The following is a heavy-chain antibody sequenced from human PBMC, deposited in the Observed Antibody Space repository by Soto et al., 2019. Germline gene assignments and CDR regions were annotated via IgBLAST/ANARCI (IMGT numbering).Heavy chain of an antibody. Sequence: PGGSLRLSCTASGFTFGDYAMSWFRQAPGKGLEWVGFIRSKAYGGTTEYAASVKGRFTISRDDSKSIAYLQMNSLKTEDTAVYYCTRDLKVAAAAPVGYYYYYYMDVWGKGTTVTVSS. V-gene: IGHV3-49*03. D-gene: IGHD6-13*01. CDR1: GFTFGDYA. CDR3: TRDLKVAAAAPVGYYYYYYMDV. CDR2: IRSKAYGGTT. J-gene: IGHJ6*03.